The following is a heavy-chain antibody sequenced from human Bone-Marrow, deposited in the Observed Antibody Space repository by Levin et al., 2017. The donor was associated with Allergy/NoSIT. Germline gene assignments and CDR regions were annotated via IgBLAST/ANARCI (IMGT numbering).Heavy chain of an antibody. D-gene: IGHD3-3*01. CDR1: GYTYTTYA. CDR2: INTNTGNP. J-gene: IGHJ4*02. V-gene: IGHV7-4-1*02. CDR3: ARGHDFWSGYFAPPDD. Sequence: ASVKVSCKASGYTYTTYAINWVRQAPGQGLEWMGSINTNTGNPTFAQGFTGRFVFSVDTSVTTAYLQISSLRAEDTAVYYCARGHDFWSGYFAPPDDWGQGTLVTVSS.